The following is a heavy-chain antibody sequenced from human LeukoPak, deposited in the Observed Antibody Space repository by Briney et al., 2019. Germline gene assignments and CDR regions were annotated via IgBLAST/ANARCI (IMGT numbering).Heavy chain of an antibody. Sequence: GGSLRLSCAAAGFTFDNYAMHWVRQAPGKGLEWVSRISWNTGNIDYADSVKGRFTISRDNAKNSLYLQMNSLRAEDTALYYCAKGTTFDAFDMWGQGTMVTVSS. J-gene: IGHJ3*02. V-gene: IGHV3-9*01. D-gene: IGHD3-16*01. CDR3: AKGTTFDAFDM. CDR2: ISWNTGNI. CDR1: GFTFDNYA.